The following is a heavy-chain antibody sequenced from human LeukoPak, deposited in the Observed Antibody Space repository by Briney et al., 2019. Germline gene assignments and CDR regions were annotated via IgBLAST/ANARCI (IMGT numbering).Heavy chain of an antibody. CDR2: ISGSADNT. Sequence: GGSLRLSCTASGFTLSSYAMSWVRQAPGEGLEWVSTISGSADNTNYAEAVKGRFTISRDNSKNTMYLQMSSLRAEDTAVYYCAKQGFGCWGQGTLVTVSS. V-gene: IGHV3-23*01. CDR3: AKQGFGC. CDR1: GFTLSSYA. J-gene: IGHJ4*02.